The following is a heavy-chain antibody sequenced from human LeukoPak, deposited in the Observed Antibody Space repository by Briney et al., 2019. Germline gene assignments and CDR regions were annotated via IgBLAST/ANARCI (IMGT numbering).Heavy chain of an antibody. V-gene: IGHV1-69*01. CDR2: IIPIFGTA. D-gene: IGHD5-18*01. J-gene: IGHJ4*02. CDR1: GGTFSSYA. CDR3: ARGGAYSYVFDY. Sequence: GSSVKVSCKASGGTFSSYAISWVRQAPGQGLEWMGGIIPIFGTANYAQKFQGRVTITADESTSTAYMELSSLRSEDTAAYYCARGGAYSYVFDYWGQGTLVTVSS.